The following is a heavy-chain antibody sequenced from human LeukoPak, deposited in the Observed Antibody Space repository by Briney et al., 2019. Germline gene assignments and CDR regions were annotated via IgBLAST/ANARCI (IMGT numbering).Heavy chain of an antibody. V-gene: IGHV1-58*02. J-gene: IGHJ4*02. D-gene: IGHD6-13*01. CDR3: AADNIAAAGTPFDY. CDR2: IVVGSGNT. CDR1: GFTFTSSA. Sequence: GTSAKVSCKASGFTFTSSAMQWVRQARGQRLEWIGWIVVGSGNTNYAQKFQERVTITRDMSTSTAYMELSSLRSEDTAVYYCAADNIAAAGTPFDYWGQGTLVTVSS.